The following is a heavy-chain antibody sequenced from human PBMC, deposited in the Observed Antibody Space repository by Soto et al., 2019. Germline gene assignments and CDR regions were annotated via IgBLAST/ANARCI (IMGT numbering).Heavy chain of an antibody. D-gene: IGHD2-15*01. CDR3: VRATIVDLDY. CDR1: GASISTSY. CDR2: IFADGNT. J-gene: IGHJ4*02. Sequence: SETLSLTCVVSGASISTSYWSWVRQPAGKRLQWIGRIFADGNTNSSPSLKGRVSMAIDKSQNQISLQLASVTAADTATYYCVRATIVDLDYWGKGAQVTVSS. V-gene: IGHV4-4*07.